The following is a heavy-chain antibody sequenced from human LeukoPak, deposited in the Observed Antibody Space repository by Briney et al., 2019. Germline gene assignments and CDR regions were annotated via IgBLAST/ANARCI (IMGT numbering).Heavy chain of an antibody. CDR1: GGSISSIGSY. D-gene: IGHD5-18*01. Sequence: SETLSLTCTVSGGSISSIGSYWAWIRQPPGKGLERIGSVYYRGKTHYNPSLKNRATISVDTSKNKFSLKLSSVTAADTAVYYCARGPDSYGSPWGQGTLVTVSS. CDR3: ARGPDSYGSP. CDR2: VYYRGKT. V-gene: IGHV4-39*07. J-gene: IGHJ4*02.